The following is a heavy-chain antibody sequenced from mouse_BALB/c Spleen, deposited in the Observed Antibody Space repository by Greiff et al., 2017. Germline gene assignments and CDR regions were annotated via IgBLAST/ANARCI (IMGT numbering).Heavy chain of an antibody. CDR3: ARRGDYDNWYFDV. CDR2: INSDGGST. V-gene: IGHV5-2*01. J-gene: IGHJ1*01. D-gene: IGHD2-4*01. Sequence: DVHLVESGGGLVQPGESLKLSCESNEYEFPSHDMSWVRKTPEKRLELVAAINSDGGSTYYPDTMERRFIISRDNTKKTLYLQMSSLRSEDTALYYCARRGDYDNWYFDVWGAGTTVTVSS. CDR1: EYEFPSHD.